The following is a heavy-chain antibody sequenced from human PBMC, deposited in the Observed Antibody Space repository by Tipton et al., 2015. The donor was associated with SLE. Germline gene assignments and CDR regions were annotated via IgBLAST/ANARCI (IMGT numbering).Heavy chain of an antibody. CDR1: GYTFTSYG. CDR3: ARARFRELSPNWFDP. D-gene: IGHD3-10*01. Sequence: QSGPEVKKPGASVKVSCKASGYTFTSYGISWVRQAPGQGLEWMGWMNPNSGNTGYAQKFQGRVTMTRNTSISTAYMELSSLRSEDTAVYYCARARFRELSPNWFDPWGQGTLVTVSS. J-gene: IGHJ5*02. CDR2: MNPNSGNT. V-gene: IGHV1-8*02.